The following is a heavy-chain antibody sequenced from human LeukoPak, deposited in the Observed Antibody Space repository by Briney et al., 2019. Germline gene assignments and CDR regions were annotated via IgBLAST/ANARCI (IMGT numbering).Heavy chain of an antibody. CDR3: AREYSSSWYGMDV. V-gene: IGHV4-59*12. CDR2: IYYSGST. D-gene: IGHD6-13*01. Sequence: SETLSLTCTVSGGSISSYYWSWIRQPPGKGLEWIGYIYYSGSTNYNPSLKSRVTISVDTSKNQFSLKLSSVTAADTAVYYCAREYSSSWYGMDVWGQGTTVTVSS. CDR1: GGSISSYY. J-gene: IGHJ6*02.